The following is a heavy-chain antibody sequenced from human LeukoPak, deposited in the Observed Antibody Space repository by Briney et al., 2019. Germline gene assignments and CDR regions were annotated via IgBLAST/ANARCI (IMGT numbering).Heavy chain of an antibody. CDR3: ANYGSGSYYYYYMDV. Sequence: PGGPLRLSCAASGFTLSSYGMHWVRQAPGKGLEWVAFIRYDGSNKYYADSVKGRFTISRDNSKNTLYLQMNSLRAEDTAVYYCANYGSGSYYYYYMDVWGKGTTVTVSS. J-gene: IGHJ6*03. V-gene: IGHV3-30*02. CDR1: GFTLSSYG. CDR2: IRYDGSNK. D-gene: IGHD3-10*01.